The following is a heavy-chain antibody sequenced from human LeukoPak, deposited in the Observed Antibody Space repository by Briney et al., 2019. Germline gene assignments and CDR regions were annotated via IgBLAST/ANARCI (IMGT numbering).Heavy chain of an antibody. V-gene: IGHV4-39*07. CDR3: ASSFYCGSATCKRDY. CDR1: GGSISSSSYY. D-gene: IGHD2-2*01. Sequence: SETLSLTCTVSGGSISSSSYYWGWIRQPLGKGLEWIGSIYYSGSTYYNPSLKSRLTISVGTSKNQFSLRLSSVTAADTAVYYCASSFYCGSATCKRDYWGQGTLVTVSS. J-gene: IGHJ4*02. CDR2: IYYSGST.